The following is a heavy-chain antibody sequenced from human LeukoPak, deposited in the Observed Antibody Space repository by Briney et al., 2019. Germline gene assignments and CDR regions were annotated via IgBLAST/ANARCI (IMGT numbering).Heavy chain of an antibody. CDR2: ISSSSSYI. Sequence: GGSLRLSCAASGFTFSSYSMNWVRQAPGKGLEWVSSISSSSSYIYYADSVKGRFTISRDNAKNSLYLQMNSLRAEDTAVYYCARDAFASTVITGYYYYGMDVWGQGTTVTVSS. V-gene: IGHV3-21*01. J-gene: IGHJ6*02. D-gene: IGHD4-23*01. CDR1: GFTFSSYS. CDR3: ARDAFASTVITGYYYYGMDV.